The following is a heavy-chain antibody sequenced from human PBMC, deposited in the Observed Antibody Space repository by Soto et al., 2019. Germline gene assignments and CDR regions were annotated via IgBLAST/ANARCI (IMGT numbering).Heavy chain of an antibody. D-gene: IGHD3-10*01. CDR2: ISYPGST. CDR1: GDSISSYY. CDR3: ASVGELHVWFDP. Sequence: QVQLQESGPGLVKPSETLSLTCTVSGDSISSYYWSWIRLPPGKGLEWVGYISYPGSTIYSPSLGSRATISLDTSKSQASLSLNSVTVADPAVYYCASVGELHVWFDPWCRGTLVTVSS. V-gene: IGHV4-59*13. J-gene: IGHJ5*02.